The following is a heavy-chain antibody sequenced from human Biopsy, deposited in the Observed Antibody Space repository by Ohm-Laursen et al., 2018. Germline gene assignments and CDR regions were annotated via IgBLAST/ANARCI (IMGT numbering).Heavy chain of an antibody. V-gene: IGHV4-39*01. CDR3: ARHGVYGDLRMGY. D-gene: IGHD4-17*01. Sequence: GTLSLTCSVSGASVKTSGYFWAWIRQRPGKGLEWIGYISYNERTHYNPSLTSRVTISVDTSKNQFSLKLYSLTAADTAVYYCARHGVYGDLRMGYWGQGTLVTVSS. CDR1: GASVKTSGYF. J-gene: IGHJ4*02. CDR2: ISYNERT.